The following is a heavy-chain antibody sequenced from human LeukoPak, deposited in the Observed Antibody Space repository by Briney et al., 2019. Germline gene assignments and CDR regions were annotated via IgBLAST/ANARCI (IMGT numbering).Heavy chain of an antibody. J-gene: IGHJ4*02. D-gene: IGHD4-11*01. CDR3: ARENPYSRRQLDY. Sequence: SDTLSLTCSVSAGSISSHYWTWLRQPPGKGLEWIGFIYYSGTTNHNPSLKSRVTISVDTSKNQFSLKLSSVTAADTAVYYCARENPYSRRQLDYWGQGTLVTVSS. V-gene: IGHV4-59*11. CDR2: IYYSGTT. CDR1: AGSISSHY.